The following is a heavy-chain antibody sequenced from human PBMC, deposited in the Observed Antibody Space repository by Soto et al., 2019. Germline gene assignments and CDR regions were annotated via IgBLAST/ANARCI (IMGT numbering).Heavy chain of an antibody. CDR3: AKDGGPRYYYGSGRDFDY. V-gene: IGHV3-30*18. D-gene: IGHD3-10*01. CDR2: ISYDGSNK. CDR1: GFTFSSYG. Sequence: QVQLVESGGGVVQPGRSLRLSCAASGFTFSSYGMHWVRQAPGKGLEWVAVISYDGSNKYYADSVKGRFTISRDNSKNTLYLQMNRLRAEDTAVYYCAKDGGPRYYYGSGRDFDYWGQGTLVTVSS. J-gene: IGHJ4*02.